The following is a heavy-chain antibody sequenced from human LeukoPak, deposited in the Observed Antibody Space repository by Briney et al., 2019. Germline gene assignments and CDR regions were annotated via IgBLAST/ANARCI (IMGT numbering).Heavy chain of an antibody. Sequence: SETLSLTCTVSGGSIGSYYWSWLRQPPGKGLEWIGYIYYSGSTNYNPSLKSRVTISVDTSKNQFSLKLSSVTAADTAVYYCARGLRGYSDYWGQGTLVTVSS. CDR1: GGSIGSYY. CDR3: ARGLRGYSDY. CDR2: IYYSGST. J-gene: IGHJ4*02. D-gene: IGHD5-18*01. V-gene: IGHV4-59*01.